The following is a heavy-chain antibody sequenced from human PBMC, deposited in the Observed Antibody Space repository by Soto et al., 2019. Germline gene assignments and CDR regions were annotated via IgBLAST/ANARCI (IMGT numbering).Heavy chain of an antibody. Sequence: SETLSLTCAVYGGSFSAYYWTWIRQPPGKGLEWIGEVTHSGSTNYNPSLKSRVTISVDTSRNQFSLKLSSVTAADTAVYYCARDSGYGDPFDYWGQGTLVTVSS. D-gene: IGHD4-17*01. CDR3: ARDSGYGDPFDY. CDR2: VTHSGST. J-gene: IGHJ4*02. CDR1: GGSFSAYY. V-gene: IGHV4-34*01.